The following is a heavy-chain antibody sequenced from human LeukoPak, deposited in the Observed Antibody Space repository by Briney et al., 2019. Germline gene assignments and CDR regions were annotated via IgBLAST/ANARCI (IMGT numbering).Heavy chain of an antibody. CDR2: ISSDGSNK. Sequence: SCKASGYTFTGYYMHWVRQAPGKGLEWVAVISSDGSNKFYADSVKGRFTISRDGSKNTLYLQMNSLRAEDTAVYYCAKLVQVWSEIYYWGQGTLVTVSS. D-gene: IGHD5-18*01. CDR3: AKLVQVWSEIYY. CDR1: GYTFTGYY. J-gene: IGHJ4*02. V-gene: IGHV3-30*18.